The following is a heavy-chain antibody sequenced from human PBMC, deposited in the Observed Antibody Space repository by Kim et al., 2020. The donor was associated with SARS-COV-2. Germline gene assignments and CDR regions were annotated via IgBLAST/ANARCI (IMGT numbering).Heavy chain of an antibody. CDR3: ARDLTVAGTDGY. V-gene: IGHV1-69*04. J-gene: IGHJ4*02. CDR1: GGTFSSYT. Sequence: SVKVSCKASGGTFSSYTISWVRQAPGQGLEWMGRIIPILGIANYAQKFQGSVTITADKSTSTAYMELSSLRSEDTAVYYCARDLTVAGTDGYWGQGTLVTVSS. CDR2: IIPILGIA. D-gene: IGHD6-19*01.